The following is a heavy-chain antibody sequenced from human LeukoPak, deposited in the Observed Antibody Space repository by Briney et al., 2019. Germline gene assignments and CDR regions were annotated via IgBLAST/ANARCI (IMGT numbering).Heavy chain of an antibody. CDR2: IHYSGTT. J-gene: IGHJ6*02. Sequence: SVTLSLTCTVSGGSICPYYWSWIRQPPGKGLEWIGYIHYSGTTNYNPSLKSRVTMSVDTSNNHLSLRLTSVTAADTALYYCARHSYNYYGLDVWGQGTTITVSS. CDR3: ARHSYNYYGLDV. CDR1: GGSICPYY. V-gene: IGHV4-59*08.